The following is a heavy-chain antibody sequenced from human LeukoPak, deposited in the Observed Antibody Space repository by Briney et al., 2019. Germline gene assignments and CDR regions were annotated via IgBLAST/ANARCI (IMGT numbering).Heavy chain of an antibody. CDR3: AKDTRYDSSGYYYYFDY. CDR1: GFTFSSYA. V-gene: IGHV3-23*01. Sequence: GGSLRLSFAASGFTFSSYAMSWVRPAPGKGLEWVSAISGSGGSTYYADSVKGRFTISRDNSKNTLYLQMNSLRAEDTAVYYCAKDTRYDSSGYYYYFDYWGQGTLVTVSS. CDR2: ISGSGGST. D-gene: IGHD3-22*01. J-gene: IGHJ4*02.